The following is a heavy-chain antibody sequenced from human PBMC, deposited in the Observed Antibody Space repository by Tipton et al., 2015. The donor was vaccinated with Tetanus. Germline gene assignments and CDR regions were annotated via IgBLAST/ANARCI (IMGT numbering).Heavy chain of an antibody. Sequence: TLSLTCTVSGGSLFSGRFYWAWIRQPPGKGLEWLGNIYYNGNTYYLASLESRVTISADTSNNQFSLSLRPLTAADSAVYYCARQADNWFDPWGQGTLVTGSS. J-gene: IGHJ5*02. V-gene: IGHV4-39*01. D-gene: IGHD6-25*01. CDR3: ARQADNWFDP. CDR1: GGSLFSGRFY. CDR2: IYYNGNT.